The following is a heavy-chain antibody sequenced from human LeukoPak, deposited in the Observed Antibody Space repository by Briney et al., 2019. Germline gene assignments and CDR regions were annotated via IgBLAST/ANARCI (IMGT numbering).Heavy chain of an antibody. CDR1: GFTFSSYA. CDR3: ARVVGSSWSDY. CDR2: ISYDGSNK. J-gene: IGHJ4*02. Sequence: GRSLRLSCAAPGFTFSSYAMHWVRQAPGKGLEWVAVISYDGSNKYYADSVKGRFTISRDNSKNTLYLQMNSLRAEDTAVYYCARVVGSSWSDYWGQGTLVTVSS. D-gene: IGHD6-13*01. V-gene: IGHV3-30*04.